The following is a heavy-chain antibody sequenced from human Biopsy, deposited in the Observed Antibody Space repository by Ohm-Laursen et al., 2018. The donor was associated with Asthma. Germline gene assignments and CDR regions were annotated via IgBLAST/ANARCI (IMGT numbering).Heavy chain of an antibody. D-gene: IGHD7-27*01. J-gene: IGHJ4*02. CDR1: GGSMSSSSYY. V-gene: IGHV4-39*01. CDR2: ISYTGSA. Sequence: GTLSLTCTVSGGSMSSSSYYWGWIRQPPGKGLEWMGSISYTGSAYHNPSLKSRVTISVDTPKNHFSLRLSSVTAADTAVYYCARHWDWGSFFDYWGQGTPVTVSS. CDR3: ARHWDWGSFFDY.